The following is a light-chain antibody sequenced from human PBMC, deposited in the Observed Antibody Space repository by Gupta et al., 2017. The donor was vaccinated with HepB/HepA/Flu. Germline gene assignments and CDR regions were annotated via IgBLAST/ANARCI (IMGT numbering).Light chain of an antibody. CDR2: SNN. CDR3: AAWEDSLNGRV. CDR1: SSNIGSNT. Sequence: QSVLTQPPSASGPPGQRVTISCSGSSSNIGSNTVTWYQQLPGTAPKLLIYSNNQRPSGVPDRFSGSKSGTSASLAISGLQAEDEADYYCAAWEDSLNGRVFGGGTKLTVL. V-gene: IGLV1-44*01. J-gene: IGLJ2*01.